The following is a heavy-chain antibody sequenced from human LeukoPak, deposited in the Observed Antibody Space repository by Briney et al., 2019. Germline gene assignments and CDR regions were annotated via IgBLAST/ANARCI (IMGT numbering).Heavy chain of an antibody. V-gene: IGHV4-39*07. J-gene: IGHJ3*02. CDR2: IYHSGST. CDR3: ARDYDTSGSDAFDI. D-gene: IGHD3-22*01. CDR1: GGSISSSSFY. Sequence: SETLSLTCTVSGGSISSSSFYWSWIRQPPGKGLEWIGEIYHSGSTDYNPSFKSRVTISVDTSKNQFFLKLSSLTAADTAVYYCARDYDTSGSDAFDIWGQGTMVTVSS.